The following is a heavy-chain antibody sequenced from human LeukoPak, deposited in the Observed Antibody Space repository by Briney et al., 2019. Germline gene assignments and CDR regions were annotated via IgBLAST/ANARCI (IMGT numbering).Heavy chain of an antibody. CDR2: INPNSGGT. D-gene: IGHD5-12*01. CDR1: GYTFTGYY. CDR3: ARLNSGYDGLDY. V-gene: IGHV1-2*02. Sequence: ASVKVSCEASGYTFTGYYMHWVRQAPGQGLEWMGWINPNSGGTNYAQKFQGRVTMTRDTSISTAYMELSRLRSDDTAVYYCARLNSGYDGLDYWGQGTLVTVSS. J-gene: IGHJ4*02.